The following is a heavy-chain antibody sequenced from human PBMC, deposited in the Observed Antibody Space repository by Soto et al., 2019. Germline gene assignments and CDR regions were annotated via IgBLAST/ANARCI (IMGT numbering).Heavy chain of an antibody. D-gene: IGHD3-3*01. V-gene: IGHV4-34*01. CDR1: GGSFSGYY. Sequence: KSSETLSLTCAVYGGSFSGYYWSWIRQPPGKGLEWIGEINHSGSTNYNPSLKSRVTISVDTSKNQFSLKLSSVTAADTAVYYCARGGRRGTIRPYDYWGQGTLVTVSS. J-gene: IGHJ4*02. CDR3: ARGGRRGTIRPYDY. CDR2: INHSGST.